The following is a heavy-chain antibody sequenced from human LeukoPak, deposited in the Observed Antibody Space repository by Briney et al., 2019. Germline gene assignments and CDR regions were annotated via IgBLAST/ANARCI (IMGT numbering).Heavy chain of an antibody. J-gene: IGHJ6*03. V-gene: IGHV3-30*02. CDR2: LHYEGGET. Sequence: GRSLRLSCEATGFTFSNYGMHGVRQAPGKGLEWAAFLHYEGGETYSTDSVRGRFSNSRHNSKNTVYLQLNSLRPEDTAFYYCAKATFGYCSTTSCSVFYFYMDVWGRGTTVIVSS. CDR3: AKATFGYCSTTSCSVFYFYMDV. D-gene: IGHD2-2*03. CDR1: GFTFSNYG.